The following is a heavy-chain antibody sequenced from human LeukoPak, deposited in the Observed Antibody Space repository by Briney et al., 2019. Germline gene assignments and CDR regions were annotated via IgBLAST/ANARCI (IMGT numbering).Heavy chain of an antibody. V-gene: IGHV4-38-2*02. Sequence: SETLPLTCNVSGYSISSGYYWSWIRQPPGKGLEWIGGAYHSGYTYYNPSLNSRVTISVDTSKNQFSLKLNSVTAADTAVYYCAREGTVRWFDPWGQGTLVTISS. J-gene: IGHJ5*02. CDR2: AYHSGYT. CDR1: GYSISSGYY. D-gene: IGHD1-14*01. CDR3: AREGTVRWFDP.